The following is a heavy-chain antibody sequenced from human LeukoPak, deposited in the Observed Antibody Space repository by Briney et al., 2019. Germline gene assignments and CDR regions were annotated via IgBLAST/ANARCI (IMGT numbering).Heavy chain of an antibody. J-gene: IGHJ4*02. D-gene: IGHD5-18*01. Sequence: ASVKVSCKASGGTFSSYAISWVRQAPGQGLEWMGGIIPIFGTANYAQKFQGRVTITADKSTSTAYMELSSLRSEDTAVYYCATFRIQQLGGHYSDYWGQGTLVTVSS. V-gene: IGHV1-69*06. CDR1: GGTFSSYA. CDR2: IIPIFGTA. CDR3: ATFRIQQLGGHYSDY.